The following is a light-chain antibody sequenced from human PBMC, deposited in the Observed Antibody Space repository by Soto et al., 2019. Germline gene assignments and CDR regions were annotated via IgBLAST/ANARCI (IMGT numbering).Light chain of an antibody. V-gene: IGLV1-40*01. Sequence: QSVLTQPPSVSGAPGQRVTISCTGSSSNIGAGYDVHWYQQLPGTAPNLLIYGNSNRPSGVPDRFSCSKSGTSASLAITGLQAEDEADYYCQSYDSSLSGVVFGGGTKVTVL. CDR1: SSNIGAGYD. J-gene: IGLJ2*01. CDR3: QSYDSSLSGVV. CDR2: GNS.